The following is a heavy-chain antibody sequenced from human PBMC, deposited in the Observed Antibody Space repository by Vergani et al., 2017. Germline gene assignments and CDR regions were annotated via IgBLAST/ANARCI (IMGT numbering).Heavy chain of an antibody. D-gene: IGHD3-22*01. CDR2: ISYDGSNQ. CDR1: GFTFSSYG. J-gene: IGHJ4*02. CDR3: AKETYDSSGYTDY. Sequence: QVQLVESGGGVVQPGRSLRLSCAASGFTFSSYGMHWVRQAPGKGLEWVAVISYDGSNQYYADSVKGRFTISRDNSKNTLYLQMNSLRAEATAVYYCAKETYDSSGYTDYWGQGTLVTVSS. V-gene: IGHV3-30*18.